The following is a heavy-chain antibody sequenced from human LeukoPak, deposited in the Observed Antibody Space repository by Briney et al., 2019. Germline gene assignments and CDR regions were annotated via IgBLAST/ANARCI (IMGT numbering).Heavy chain of an antibody. J-gene: IGHJ4*02. CDR3: ARDSLPYYYGSGSYLILYYFDY. CDR1: GFTFSTYG. CDR2: ISGSGGST. Sequence: PGGSLRLSCAASGFTFSTYGMTWVRQAPVKGLEWVSSISGSGGSTYYADSVKGRFTISRDNSKNTLYLQMNSLRAEDTAVYYCARDSLPYYYGSGSYLILYYFDYWGQGTLVTVSS. D-gene: IGHD3-10*01. V-gene: IGHV3-23*01.